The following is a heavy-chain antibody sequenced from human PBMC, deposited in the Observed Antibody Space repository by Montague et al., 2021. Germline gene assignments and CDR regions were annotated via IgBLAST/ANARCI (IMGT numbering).Heavy chain of an antibody. CDR3: ARSGGYCGGGRCDTFDY. CDR1: GGSISSGGFY. J-gene: IGHJ4*02. V-gene: IGHV4-31*03. Sequence: TLSLTCSVSGGSISSGGFYWSWIRQRPGKGPERIGSIYDSGSTNYNPSLKSRLTLSRDTSKNQVSLRLTSVTAAETAVYYCARSGGYCGGGRCDTFDYWGQGTLVTVSS. CDR2: IYDSGST. D-gene: IGHD2-15*01.